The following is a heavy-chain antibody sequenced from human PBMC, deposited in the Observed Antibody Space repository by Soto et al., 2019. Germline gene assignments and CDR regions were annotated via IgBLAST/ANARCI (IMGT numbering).Heavy chain of an antibody. Sequence: SQTLSLTCAISGDSVSSNNAAWNWIRQSPSRGLEWLGRTYYRSKWYHEYAVSVKGRITINPDTSKNQFSPQLNSVAPEDAAVYYCARTNGYLDYWGQGTLVTVSS. J-gene: IGHJ4*02. CDR1: GDSVSSNNAA. CDR2: TYYRSKWYH. CDR3: ARTNGYLDY. D-gene: IGHD4-17*01. V-gene: IGHV6-1*01.